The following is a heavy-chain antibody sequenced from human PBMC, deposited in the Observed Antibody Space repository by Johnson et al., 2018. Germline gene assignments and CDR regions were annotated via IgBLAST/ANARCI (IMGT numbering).Heavy chain of an antibody. CDR2: IFPGDSDA. CDR3: TITADGYNYVKL. CDR1: GYKFINYW. D-gene: IGHD5-24*01. Sequence: EVQLVESGAEVKKPGESLRFSCKGSGYKFINYWIGWVRQMPGKGLEWMGIIFPGDSDARYSPSFQGQVTVSVDKSITTAYLQWSSLKASDTAMYFCTITADGYNYVKLWGQGTLVTVSS. V-gene: IGHV5-51*03. J-gene: IGHJ4*02.